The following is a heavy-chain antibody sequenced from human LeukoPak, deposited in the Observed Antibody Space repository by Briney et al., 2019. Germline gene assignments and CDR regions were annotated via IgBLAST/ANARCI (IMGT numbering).Heavy chain of an antibody. Sequence: SETLSLTCTVSGGSINSYYWSWIRQPPGKGLEWIGYIYYSGITKFNPSLMSRVTISIDTSKNQFSLKLNSVTAADTAVYYCARSFHLWGPGTLVIVSS. J-gene: IGHJ5*02. CDR1: GGSINSYY. D-gene: IGHD3-10*01. V-gene: IGHV4-59*01. CDR2: IYYSGIT. CDR3: ARSFHL.